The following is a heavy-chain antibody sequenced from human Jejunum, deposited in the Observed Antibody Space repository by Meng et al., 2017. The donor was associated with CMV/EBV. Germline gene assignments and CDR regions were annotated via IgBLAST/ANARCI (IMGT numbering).Heavy chain of an antibody. CDR3: ARGLGHASNNSHDY. Sequence: SGESMRSHYWSWIRQPPGKGLEWMGYVYYSGSATYSPSLRSRVSISLDMSKNQFSLKLRSVTAADTAMYFCARGLGHASNNSHDYWGQGTLVTVSS. CDR2: VYYSGSA. D-gene: IGHD1-1*01. V-gene: IGHV4-59*11. J-gene: IGHJ4*02. CDR1: GESMRSHY.